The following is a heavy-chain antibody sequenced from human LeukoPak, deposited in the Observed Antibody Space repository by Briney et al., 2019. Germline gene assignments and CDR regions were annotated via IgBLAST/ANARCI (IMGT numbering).Heavy chain of an antibody. V-gene: IGHV3-64*01. J-gene: IGHJ4*02. CDR2: ISSNGGST. D-gene: IGHD4-17*01. CDR3: ARATPSYGDYSFDY. Sequence: GGSLRLSCAASGFTFSSYGMNWVRQAPGKGLEYVSAISSNGGSTYYANSVKGRFTISRDNSKNTLYLQMGSLRAEDMAVYYCARATPSYGDYSFDYWGQGTLVTVSS. CDR1: GFTFSSYG.